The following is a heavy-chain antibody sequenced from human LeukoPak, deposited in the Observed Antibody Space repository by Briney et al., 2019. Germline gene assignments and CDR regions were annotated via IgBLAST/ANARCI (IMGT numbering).Heavy chain of an antibody. V-gene: IGHV3-21*01. D-gene: IGHD2-2*01. CDR2: ISSSSSYI. Sequence: GGSLRLSCAASGFTFSSYSMNWVRQAPGKGLEWVSSISSSSSYIYYADSVRGRFTISRDNAKNSLYLQMNSLRAEDTAVYYCARRYCSSTSCYTFDYWGQGTLVTVSS. J-gene: IGHJ4*02. CDR1: GFTFSSYS. CDR3: ARRYCSSTSCYTFDY.